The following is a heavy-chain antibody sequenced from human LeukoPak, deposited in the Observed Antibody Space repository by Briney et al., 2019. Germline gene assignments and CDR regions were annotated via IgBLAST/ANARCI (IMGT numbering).Heavy chain of an antibody. Sequence: GGSLRLSCAASGFTFSSYAMSWVRQAPGKGLEWVSAISGSGGSTYYADSVKGRFTIFRDNSKNTLYLQMSSLRAEDTAVYYCAKDRRANNSSSSPTNWFDPWGQGTLVTVSS. CDR3: AKDRRANNSSSSPTNWFDP. CDR2: ISGSGGST. V-gene: IGHV3-23*01. D-gene: IGHD6-13*01. CDR1: GFTFSSYA. J-gene: IGHJ5*02.